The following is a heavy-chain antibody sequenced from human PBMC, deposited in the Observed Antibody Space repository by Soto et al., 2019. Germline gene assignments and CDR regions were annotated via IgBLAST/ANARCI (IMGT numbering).Heavy chain of an antibody. D-gene: IGHD3-22*01. CDR2: ISYDGSNK. Sequence: GGSLRLSCAASGFTFSSYAMPWVRQAPGTGLVWVAVISYDGSNKYYADSVKGRFTISRDNSKNTLYLQMNSLRAEDTAVYYCARDYPPYYYDSSGYLGYFDYWGQGTLVTVSS. CDR1: GFTFSSYA. J-gene: IGHJ4*02. CDR3: ARDYPPYYYDSSGYLGYFDY. V-gene: IGHV3-30-3*01.